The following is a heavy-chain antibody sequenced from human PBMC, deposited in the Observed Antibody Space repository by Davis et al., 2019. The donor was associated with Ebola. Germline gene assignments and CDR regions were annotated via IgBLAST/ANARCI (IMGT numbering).Heavy chain of an antibody. CDR1: GGPIIGDY. D-gene: IGHD2-2*02. CDR2: VYYSGRT. V-gene: IGHV4-59*12. Sequence: SETLSLTCTVSGGPIIGDYWSWIRQSPERGLEWMGFVYYSGRTEYNPSLKGRVAILVDTSKNQFSLRLNSVTAADTAIYYCARHYQYRSNWFAPWGQGTLVTVSS. J-gene: IGHJ5*02. CDR3: ARHYQYRSNWFAP.